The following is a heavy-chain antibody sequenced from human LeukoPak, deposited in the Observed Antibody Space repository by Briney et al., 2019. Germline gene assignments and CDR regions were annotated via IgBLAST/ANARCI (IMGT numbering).Heavy chain of an antibody. CDR2: ISSSSSYI. Sequence: GGSLRLSCAASGFTFSSYSMNWVRQAPGKGLEWVSSISSSSSYIYYADSVKGRFTISGDNAKNSLYLQMNSLRAEDTAVYYCARSPYSSGWYYFDYWGQGTLVTVSS. J-gene: IGHJ4*02. D-gene: IGHD6-19*01. CDR3: ARSPYSSGWYYFDY. V-gene: IGHV3-21*01. CDR1: GFTFSSYS.